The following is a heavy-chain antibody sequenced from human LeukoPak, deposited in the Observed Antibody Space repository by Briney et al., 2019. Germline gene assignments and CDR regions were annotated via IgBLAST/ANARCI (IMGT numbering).Heavy chain of an antibody. CDR3: ARDSLKDDFWSGYYNNWFDP. D-gene: IGHD3-3*01. Sequence: GGSLRLSCAASGFTFSSYAMHWVRQAPGKGLEYVSAIRSNGGSTYYANSVKGRFTISRDNSKNTLYLQMGSLRAEDMAVYYCARDSLKDDFWSGYYNNWFDPWGQGTLVTVSS. CDR2: IRSNGGST. J-gene: IGHJ5*02. CDR1: GFTFSSYA. V-gene: IGHV3-64*01.